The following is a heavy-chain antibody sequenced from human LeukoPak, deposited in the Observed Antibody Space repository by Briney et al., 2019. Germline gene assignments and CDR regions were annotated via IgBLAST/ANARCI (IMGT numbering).Heavy chain of an antibody. Sequence: GGSLRLSCEASGFTFSDYAMRWVRQAPGKGLEWVSSIGGNGVTTHYADSVKGRFTISRDNPKNTLYLQTNSLRAEDTAVYYCAKGGFSSGSNLYYFGHWGQGTLVTVSS. CDR1: GFTFSDYA. CDR3: AKGGFSSGSNLYYFGH. CDR2: IGGNGVTT. D-gene: IGHD5-18*01. J-gene: IGHJ4*02. V-gene: IGHV3-23*01.